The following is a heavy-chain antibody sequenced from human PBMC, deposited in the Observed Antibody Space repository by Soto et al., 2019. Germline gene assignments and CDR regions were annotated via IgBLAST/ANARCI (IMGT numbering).Heavy chain of an antibody. CDR1: GFTFSSYG. D-gene: IGHD4-17*01. V-gene: IGHV3-30*18. CDR2: ISYDGSNK. Sequence: HPGGSLRLSCAASGFTFSSYGMHWVRQAPGKGLEWVAVISYDGSNKYYADSVKGRFTISRDNSKNTLYLQMNSLRAEDTAVYYCAKAYGDYVRYYYYGMDVWGQGTTVTVSS. CDR3: AKAYGDYVRYYYYGMDV. J-gene: IGHJ6*02.